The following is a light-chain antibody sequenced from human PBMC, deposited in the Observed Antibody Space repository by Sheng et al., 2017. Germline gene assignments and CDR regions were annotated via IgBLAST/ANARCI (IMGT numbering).Light chain of an antibody. CDR1: QSVRNNY. CDR2: GAS. Sequence: EIVLTQSPGTLSLSPGERATLSCRASQSVRNNYLAWYQQKPGQAPRLLIYGASTRATGIPDRFSGSGSGTDFTLTISRLEPEDFAVYYCQQYGSSLPWTFGQGTKVEIK. V-gene: IGKV3-20*01. J-gene: IGKJ1*01. CDR3: QQYGSSLPWT.